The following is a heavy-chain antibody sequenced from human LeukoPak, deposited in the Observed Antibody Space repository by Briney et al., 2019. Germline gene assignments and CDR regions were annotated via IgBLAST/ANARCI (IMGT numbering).Heavy chain of an antibody. J-gene: IGHJ6*02. Sequence: ASVKVSCKASGYTFTSYDINWVRQATGQGLEWMGWMNPNSGNTGYAQKFQGRVTMTRNTSVSTAYMELSSLRSEDTAVYYCARGPSSSGWYYIYYYGMDVWGQGTTVTVSS. V-gene: IGHV1-8*01. D-gene: IGHD6-19*01. CDR2: MNPNSGNT. CDR3: ARGPSSSGWYYIYYYGMDV. CDR1: GYTFTSYD.